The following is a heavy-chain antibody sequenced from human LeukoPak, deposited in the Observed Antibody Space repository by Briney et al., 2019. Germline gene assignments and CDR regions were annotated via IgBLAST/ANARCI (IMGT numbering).Heavy chain of an antibody. Sequence: SETLSLTCTVSGGSISSYYWSWIRQPPGKGLEWIGYIYYSGSTNYNPSLKSRVTISVDTSKNQFSLKLSSVTAADTAVYYCARDSGYSCALDYWGQGTLVTVSS. J-gene: IGHJ4*02. CDR3: ARDSGYSCALDY. D-gene: IGHD5-18*01. CDR2: IYYSGST. V-gene: IGHV4-59*01. CDR1: GGSISSYY.